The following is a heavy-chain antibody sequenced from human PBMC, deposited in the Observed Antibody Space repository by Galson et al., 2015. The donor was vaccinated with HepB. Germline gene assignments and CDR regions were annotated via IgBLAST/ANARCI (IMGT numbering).Heavy chain of an antibody. CDR2: ISAYNGNT. CDR3: ARDSSYYGSGSYLRYGMDV. J-gene: IGHJ6*02. V-gene: IGHV1-18*01. Sequence: SVKVSCKASGYTFTSYGISWVRQAPGQGLEWMGWISAYNGNTNYAQKLQGRVTMTTDTSTSTAYMELRSLRSDDTAVYYCARDSSYYGSGSYLRYGMDVWGQGTTVTVSS. CDR1: GYTFTSYG. D-gene: IGHD3-10*01.